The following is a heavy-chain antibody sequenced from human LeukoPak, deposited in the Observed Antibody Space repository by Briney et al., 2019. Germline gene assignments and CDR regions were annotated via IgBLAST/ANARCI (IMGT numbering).Heavy chain of an antibody. D-gene: IGHD4-23*01. CDR1: GFTFSSYS. CDR2: ISSSSSYI. J-gene: IGHJ4*02. V-gene: IGHV3-21*01. CDR3: ARDLTSYGGNPVDY. Sequence: QSGGSLRLSCAASGFTFSSYSMNWVRQAPGKGLEWVSSISSSSSYIYYADSVKGRFTISRDNAKNSLYLQMNSLRAEDTAVYYCARDLTSYGGNPVDYWGQGTLVTVSS.